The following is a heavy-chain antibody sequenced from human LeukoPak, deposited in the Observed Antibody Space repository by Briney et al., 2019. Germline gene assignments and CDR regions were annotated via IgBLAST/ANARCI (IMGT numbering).Heavy chain of an antibody. CDR3: ASDITTIFGVVPH. CDR2: ISSSSSYI. D-gene: IGHD3-3*01. Sequence: GRSLRLSCAASGFTFSSYAMHWVRQAPGKGLEWVSSISSSSSYIYYADSVKGRFTISRDNAKNSLYLQMNSLRAEDTAVYYCASDITTIFGVVPHWGQGTLVTVSS. V-gene: IGHV3-21*01. J-gene: IGHJ4*02. CDR1: GFTFSSYA.